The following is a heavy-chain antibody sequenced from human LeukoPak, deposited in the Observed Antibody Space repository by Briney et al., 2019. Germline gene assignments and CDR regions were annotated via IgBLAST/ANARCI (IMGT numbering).Heavy chain of an antibody. CDR1: GGSISSSSYY. J-gene: IGHJ5*02. D-gene: IGHD3-10*01. CDR2: IYYSGST. Sequence: SETLSLTCTVSGGSISSSSYYWGWIRQPPGKGLEWIGSIYYSGSTYYNPSLKSRVTISVDTSKNQFSLKLSSVTAADTAVYYCARQGRVSSGPWGQGTLVTVSS. V-gene: IGHV4-39*01. CDR3: ARQGRVSSGP.